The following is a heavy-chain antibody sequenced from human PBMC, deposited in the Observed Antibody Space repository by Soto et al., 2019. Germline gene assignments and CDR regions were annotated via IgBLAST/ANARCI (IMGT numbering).Heavy chain of an antibody. CDR2: ISAYNGNT. J-gene: IGHJ4*02. CDR3: AREVGYGAIHSTYSFDY. D-gene: IGHD1-26*01. V-gene: IGHV1-18*01. Sequence: QVQLVQSGAEVKKPGASVKVSCKASGYTFTSYGISWVRQAPGQGLEWMGWISAYNGNTNYAQKLQGRVTMTADTSPSPAYMELRSLRSDDTAVYYCAREVGYGAIHSTYSFDYWGQGTLVTVSS. CDR1: GYTFTSYG.